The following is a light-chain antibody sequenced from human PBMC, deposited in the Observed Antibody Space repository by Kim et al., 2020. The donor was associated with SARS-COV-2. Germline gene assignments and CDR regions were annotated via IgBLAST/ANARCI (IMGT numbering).Light chain of an antibody. CDR2: DAS. J-gene: IGKJ2*01. Sequence: SPGERATLSSRASQSVSSYLAWYQQKPGQAPRLLIYDASNRATGIPARFSGSGSGTDFTLTMSSLEPEDFAVYYCQQRSNWPPMYTFGQGTKLEI. CDR1: QSVSSY. CDR3: QQRSNWPPMYT. V-gene: IGKV3-11*01.